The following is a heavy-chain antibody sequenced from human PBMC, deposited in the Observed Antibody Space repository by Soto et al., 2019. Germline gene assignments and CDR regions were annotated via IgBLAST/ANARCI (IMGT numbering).Heavy chain of an antibody. CDR2: IYYNGST. D-gene: IGHD2-15*01. Sequence: SETLSLTCTVSGGSVSSRSYFWGWIRQPPGKGLEWIGTIYYNGSTYYNPSLKSRVTLSVDTSKNQFSLKLTSVTASDTALYYCARQRVIPDTPTNWFDPWGQGTLVTVSS. V-gene: IGHV4-39*01. CDR1: GGSVSSRSYF. J-gene: IGHJ5*02. CDR3: ARQRVIPDTPTNWFDP.